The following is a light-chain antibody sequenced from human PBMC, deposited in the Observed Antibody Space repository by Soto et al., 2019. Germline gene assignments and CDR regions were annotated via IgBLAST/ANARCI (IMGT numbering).Light chain of an antibody. CDR1: QSLSDY. Sequence: DIQMTQSPSSLSADVGDRVTITCRASQSLSDYLNWYQQKPGKAPNLLIHGASTLQSGVPSRFSGGGSGTEFTLTISSLQPEDFATYYCLQDHDYQWTFGQGTKLEIK. CDR2: GAS. J-gene: IGKJ2*02. CDR3: LQDHDYQWT. V-gene: IGKV1-39*01.